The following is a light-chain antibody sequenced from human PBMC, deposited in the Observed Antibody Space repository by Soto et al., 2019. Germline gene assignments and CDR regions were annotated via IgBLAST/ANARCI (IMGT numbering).Light chain of an antibody. Sequence: DIVMTQSPLSLTVTPGEPASISCRSSKSLLYSNGYNYLDWYLQRPGQPPQLLIYLGSNRASGVPDRFSGSGSGTDFTLKISRVEAEDVGIYYCMQALEMRTFGQGTKVEIK. CDR3: MQALEMRT. CDR1: KSLLYSNGYNY. J-gene: IGKJ1*01. CDR2: LGS. V-gene: IGKV2-28*01.